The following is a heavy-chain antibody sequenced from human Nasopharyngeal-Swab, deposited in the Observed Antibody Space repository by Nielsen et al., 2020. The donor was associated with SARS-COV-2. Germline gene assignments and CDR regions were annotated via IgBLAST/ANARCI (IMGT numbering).Heavy chain of an antibody. D-gene: IGHD4-17*01. CDR1: GHSFSNYW. V-gene: IGHV5-51*01. Sequence: GASLKISCKGFGHSFSNYWFAWVRQMPGKGLEWMGIIYPGNSDTRYSPSFQGQVTISADKSISTAYLQWSSLRASDTAIYYCARQRTTLTLGRAFDLWGQGTMVTASS. CDR2: IYPGNSDT. CDR3: ARQRTTLTLGRAFDL. J-gene: IGHJ3*01.